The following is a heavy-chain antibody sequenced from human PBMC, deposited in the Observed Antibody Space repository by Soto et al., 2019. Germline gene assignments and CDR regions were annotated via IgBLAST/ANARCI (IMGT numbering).Heavy chain of an antibody. J-gene: IGHJ5*02. CDR3: ARDLTYYYGSGSFPPGFDP. V-gene: IGHV4-30-4*01. CDR1: GGSLSSGAYY. Sequence: QVQLQESGPGLVKPSQTLSLTCTVSGGSLSSGAYYWSWLRQPPGKGLDWLGYIYYSGSPYYNPSPKSRVTISVDTSKNQFSLKLSSVTAADTAVYYCARDLTYYYGSGSFPPGFDPWGQGTLVTVSS. D-gene: IGHD3-10*01. CDR2: IYYSGSP.